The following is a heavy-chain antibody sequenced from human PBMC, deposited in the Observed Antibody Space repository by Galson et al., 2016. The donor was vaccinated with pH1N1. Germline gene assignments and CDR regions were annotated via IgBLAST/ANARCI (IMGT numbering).Heavy chain of an antibody. CDR3: ARVPPCCTDGESVFWRSDP. CDR1: EYTFTDFY. Sequence: SVKVSCKASEYTFTDFYIHWVRQAPGQGLEWMGWINPKRGGTYYGQKFQGRVTMTRDTSIRTAYLEVRGLRSDDTAVYYCARVPPCCTDGESVFWRSDPWGQGTQVIVSS. D-gene: IGHD2-8*01. V-gene: IGHV1-2*02. CDR2: INPKRGGT. J-gene: IGHJ5*02.